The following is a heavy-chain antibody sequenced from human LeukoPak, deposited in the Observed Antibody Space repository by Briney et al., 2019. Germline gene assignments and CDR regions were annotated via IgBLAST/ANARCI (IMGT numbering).Heavy chain of an antibody. CDR2: IIPIFGTA. V-gene: IGHV1-69*13. CDR1: GGTFSSYA. D-gene: IGHD2-15*01. Sequence: SVKVSCKASGGTFSSYAISWVRQAPGQGLECMGGIIPIFGTANYAQKFQGRVTITADESTSTADMELSSLRSEDTAVYYCARVRVVVVVAAATRLDYWGQGTLVTVSS. J-gene: IGHJ4*02. CDR3: ARVRVVVVVAAATRLDY.